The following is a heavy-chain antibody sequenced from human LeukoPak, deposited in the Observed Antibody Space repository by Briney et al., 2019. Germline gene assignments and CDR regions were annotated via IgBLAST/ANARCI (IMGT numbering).Heavy chain of an antibody. J-gene: IGHJ4*02. Sequence: GGSLRLSCAASGFTVSSNYMSWVRQAPGKGLEWVSVIYSGGSTYYADSVKGRFTISRDNAKNTLYLQMNSLRAEDTAVYYCAKDLHYGSADYWGQGTLVTVSS. V-gene: IGHV3-66*01. CDR2: IYSGGST. D-gene: IGHD3-10*01. CDR1: GFTVSSNY. CDR3: AKDLHYGSADY.